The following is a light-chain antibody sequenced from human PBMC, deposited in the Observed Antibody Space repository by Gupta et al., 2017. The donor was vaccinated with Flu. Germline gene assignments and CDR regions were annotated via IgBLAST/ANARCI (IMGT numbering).Light chain of an antibody. Sequence: SALTHPPSVSGSPEHSITTPSLGCGSDVGSYDLVSWYQQHPGKAPKLIIYDVTKWPSGVSNRFSGSKSGNTASLTISGLQPDDEADYYCCSYAGSRTHVVFGEGTKLTVL. J-gene: IGLJ2*01. CDR3: CSYAGSRTHVV. CDR1: GSDVGSYDL. V-gene: IGLV2-23*02. CDR2: DVT.